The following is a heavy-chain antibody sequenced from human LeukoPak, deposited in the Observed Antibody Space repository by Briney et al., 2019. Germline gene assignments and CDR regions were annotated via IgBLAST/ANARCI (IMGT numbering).Heavy chain of an antibody. CDR1: GYTFTSYG. J-gene: IGHJ4*02. CDR3: ARDRLDSLGMI. V-gene: IGHV1-18*01. CDR2: ISAYNGNT. Sequence: ASVKVSCKASGYTFTSYGSSWVRQAPGQGLEWMGWISAYNGNTNYAQKLQCRVTMTTDTSTSTAYMELRSLSYEDTAVYHCARDRLDSLGMIWGQGTLVTVSS. D-gene: IGHD6-19*01.